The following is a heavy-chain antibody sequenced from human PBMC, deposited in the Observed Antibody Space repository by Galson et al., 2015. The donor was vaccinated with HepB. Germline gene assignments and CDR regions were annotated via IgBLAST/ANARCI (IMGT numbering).Heavy chain of an antibody. CDR2: IYYSGST. Sequence: QVQLQESGPGLVKPSETLSLTCTVSGGSISSYYWSWIRQPPGKGLEWIGYIYYSGSTNYNPSLKSRVTISVDTSKNQFSLKLSSVTAADTAVYYCASLTWYSSSWYMDHGNYYYMDVWGKGTTVTVSS. V-gene: IGHV4-59*01. CDR1: GGSISSYY. CDR3: ASLTWYSSSWYMDHGNYYYMDV. J-gene: IGHJ6*03. D-gene: IGHD6-13*01.